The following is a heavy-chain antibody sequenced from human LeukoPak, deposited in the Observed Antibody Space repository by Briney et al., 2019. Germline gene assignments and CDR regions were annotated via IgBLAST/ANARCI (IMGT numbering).Heavy chain of an antibody. Sequence: PGGSLRLSCAASGFTFSSYAMHWVRQAPGKGLEWVAVISYDGSNKYYADSVKGRFTISRDNSKNTLYLQMNSLRAEDTAVYYCAREGNDYGDYGYAFDIWGQGTMVTVSS. CDR3: AREGNDYGDYGYAFDI. J-gene: IGHJ3*02. D-gene: IGHD4-17*01. CDR1: GFTFSSYA. CDR2: ISYDGSNK. V-gene: IGHV3-30*04.